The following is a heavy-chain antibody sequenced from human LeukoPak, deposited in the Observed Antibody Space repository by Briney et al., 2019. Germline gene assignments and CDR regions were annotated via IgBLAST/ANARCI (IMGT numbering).Heavy chain of an antibody. J-gene: IGHJ4*02. D-gene: IGHD3-22*01. CDR3: ARLEYDSSGYYFYDY. Sequence: SVKVSCKASGGTFSSYAISWVRQAPGQGLEWMGGIIPIFGTANYAQKFQGRVTITTDESTSTAYMELSSLRSEDTAVYYCARLEYDSSGYYFYDYWGQGTLVTVCS. CDR1: GGTFSSYA. V-gene: IGHV1-69*05. CDR2: IIPIFGTA.